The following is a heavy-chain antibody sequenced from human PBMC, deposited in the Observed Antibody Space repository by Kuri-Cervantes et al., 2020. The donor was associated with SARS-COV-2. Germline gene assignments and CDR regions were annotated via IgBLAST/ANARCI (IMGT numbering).Heavy chain of an antibody. CDR3: ARVRYYYGSGSVDP. D-gene: IGHD3-10*01. Sequence: GESLKISCAASGFTFSSSWMHWVCQAPGKGLEWVSAISGSGGSTYYADSVKGRFTISRDNSKNTLYLQMNSLRAEDTAVYYCARVRYYYGSGSVDPWGQGTLVTVSS. CDR1: GFTFSSSW. CDR2: ISGSGGST. J-gene: IGHJ5*02. V-gene: IGHV3-23*01.